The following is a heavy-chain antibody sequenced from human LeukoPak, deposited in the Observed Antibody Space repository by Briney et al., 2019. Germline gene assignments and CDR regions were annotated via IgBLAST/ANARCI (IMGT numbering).Heavy chain of an antibody. CDR1: GFTFSSYA. V-gene: IGHV3-30*04. CDR2: ISYDGSNK. Sequence: QSGGSLRLSCAASGFTFSSYAMHWVRQAPGKGLEWVAVISYDGSNKYYADSVEGRFTISRDNSKNTLYLQMNSLRAEDTAVYYCAKWGGVVQGVIHYYYMDVWGKGTTVTISS. J-gene: IGHJ6*03. D-gene: IGHD3-10*01. CDR3: AKWGGVVQGVIHYYYMDV.